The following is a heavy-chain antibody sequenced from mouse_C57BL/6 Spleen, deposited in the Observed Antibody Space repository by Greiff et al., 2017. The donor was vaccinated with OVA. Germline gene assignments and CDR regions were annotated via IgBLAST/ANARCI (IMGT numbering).Heavy chain of an antibody. CDR3: ARSAGTGAMDY. D-gene: IGHD4-1*01. V-gene: IGHV1-81*01. CDR2: IYPRSGNT. Sequence: QVQLQQSGAELARPGASVKLSCKASGYTFTSYGISWVKQRTGQGLEWIGEIYPRSGNTYYNEKLKGKATLTADKSSSTAYMELRSLTSEDSAVYFCARSAGTGAMDYWGQGTSVTVSS. J-gene: IGHJ4*01. CDR1: GYTFTSYG.